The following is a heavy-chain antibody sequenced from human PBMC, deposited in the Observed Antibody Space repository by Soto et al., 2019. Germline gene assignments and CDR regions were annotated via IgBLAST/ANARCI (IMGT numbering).Heavy chain of an antibody. V-gene: IGHV4-34*01. CDR1: GGSFSGYY. CDR3: ARGRLYSSGWYWFDP. D-gene: IGHD6-19*01. J-gene: IGHJ5*02. CDR2: INHSGST. Sequence: SETLSLTCAVYGGSFSGYYWSWIRQPPGKGLEWIGEINHSGSTNYNPSLKSRVTISVATSKNQFSLKLSSVTAADTAVYYCARGRLYSSGWYWFDPWGQGTLVTVSS.